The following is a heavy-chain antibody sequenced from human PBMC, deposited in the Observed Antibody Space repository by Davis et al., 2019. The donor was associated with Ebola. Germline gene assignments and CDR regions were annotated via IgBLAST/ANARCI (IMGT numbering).Heavy chain of an antibody. D-gene: IGHD3-22*01. J-gene: IGHJ6*02. CDR2: ISSSSSTI. CDR3: ARDWDYYDSSGYSTQPEYYYGMDV. CDR1: GFTFSSYW. Sequence: GESLKISCAASGFTFSSYWMHWVRQAPGKGLVWVSSISSSSSTIYYADSVKGRFTISRDNAKNSLYLQMNSLRDEDTAVYYCARDWDYYDSSGYSTQPEYYYGMDVWGQGTTVTVSS. V-gene: IGHV3-48*02.